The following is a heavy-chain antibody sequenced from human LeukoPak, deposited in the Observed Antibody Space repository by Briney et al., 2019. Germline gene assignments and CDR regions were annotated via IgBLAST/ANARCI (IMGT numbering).Heavy chain of an antibody. CDR2: INHSGST. D-gene: IGHD5-18*01. Sequence: SETLSLTCAVYGGSFSGYYWSWIRQPPGKGLEWIGEINHSGSTNYNPSLKSRCTISVDTPKNQFSMKLSSVTPADTAVYYRARLVVPIQLWSNPLVRRHQSFDYWGQGTLVTVSS. J-gene: IGHJ4*02. V-gene: IGHV4-34*01. CDR1: GGSFSGYY. CDR3: ARLVVPIQLWSNPLVRRHQSFDY.